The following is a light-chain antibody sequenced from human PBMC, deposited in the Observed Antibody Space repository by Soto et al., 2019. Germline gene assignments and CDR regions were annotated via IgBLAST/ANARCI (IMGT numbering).Light chain of an antibody. CDR3: QQYDDLPLT. J-gene: IGKJ4*01. CDR2: DVP. Sequence: DIQMTQSPSSLSASVGDRVTITCQASQDISNYLNWYQQKPGKAPNLLIYDVPNLETGVPSRFSGSGSGTDFTFTISSLQPEDIATYYCQQYDDLPLTFGGGTKVEI. V-gene: IGKV1-33*01. CDR1: QDISNY.